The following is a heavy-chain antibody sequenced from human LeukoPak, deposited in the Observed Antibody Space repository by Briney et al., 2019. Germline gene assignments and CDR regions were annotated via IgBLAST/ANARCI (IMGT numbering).Heavy chain of an antibody. CDR3: AKSMGYYDAFDI. V-gene: IGHV3-30*18. J-gene: IGHJ3*02. D-gene: IGHD2-15*01. CDR1: GFTFSSYG. Sequence: GGSLRLSCAASGFTFSSYGMHWVRQAPGKGLEWVAVISYDGSNKYYADSVKGRFTISRDNSKNTLYLQMNSLRAEDTAVYYCAKSMGYYDAFDIWGQGTMVTVSP. CDR2: ISYDGSNK.